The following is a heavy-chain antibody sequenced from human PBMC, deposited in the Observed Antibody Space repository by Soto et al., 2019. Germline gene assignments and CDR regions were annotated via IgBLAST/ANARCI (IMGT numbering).Heavy chain of an antibody. V-gene: IGHV4-61*01. CDR2: IDYSGSA. J-gene: IGHJ6*02. CDR1: GGSVSSGYYY. D-gene: IGHD2-2*01. Sequence: KPSETLSLTCTVSGGSVSSGYYYWTWIRQPPGKALEWIGYIDYSGSANYNPSLKSRVTISVDTSKNEFSLRLTSVTAADTAVYYCARLVQKEGGILSNYYYGVDVWGQGTTVTV. CDR3: ARLVQKEGGILSNYYYGVDV.